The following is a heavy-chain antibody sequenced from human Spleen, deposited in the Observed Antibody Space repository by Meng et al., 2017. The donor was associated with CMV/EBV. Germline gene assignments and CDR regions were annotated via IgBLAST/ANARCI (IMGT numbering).Heavy chain of an antibody. V-gene: IGHV1-2*02. Sequence: ASVKVSCKASGYTFTGYYMHWGRQAPGQGLEWMGWINPNSGGTNYAQKFQGRVTMTRDTSISTAYMELSRLRSDDTAVYYCARDHPSYYDFWSGHYQRHTGAIDYWGQGTLVTVSS. CDR1: GYTFTGYY. CDR3: ARDHPSYYDFWSGHYQRHTGAIDY. J-gene: IGHJ4*02. D-gene: IGHD3-3*01. CDR2: INPNSGGT.